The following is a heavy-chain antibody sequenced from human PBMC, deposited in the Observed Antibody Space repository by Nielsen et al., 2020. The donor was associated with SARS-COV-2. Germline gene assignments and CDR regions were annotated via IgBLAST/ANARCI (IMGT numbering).Heavy chain of an antibody. CDR1: GFTFSNAW. Sequence: ESLKISCAASGFTFSNAWMSWVRQAPGKGLEWVGRIKSKTDGGTTDYAAPVKGRFTISRDDSKNTLYLQMNSLKTEDTAVYYCTSGCSSTSCYAQGYWGQGTLVTVSS. D-gene: IGHD2-2*01. CDR3: TSGCSSTSCYAQGY. J-gene: IGHJ4*02. CDR2: IKSKTDGGTT. V-gene: IGHV3-15*01.